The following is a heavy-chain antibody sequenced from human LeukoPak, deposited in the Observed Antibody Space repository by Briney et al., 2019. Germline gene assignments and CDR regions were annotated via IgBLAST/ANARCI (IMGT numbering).Heavy chain of an antibody. V-gene: IGHV3-53*01. Sequence: GGSLRLSCAVSGFTVSGNYMSWVRQAPGKGLESVSLIYSGGTTYYADSVKGRFTISRDNSKNTLYLQMNSLRAEDTAVYYCARRAGGYSHPYDYWGQGILVTVSS. CDR3: ARRAGGYSHPYDY. CDR1: GFTVSGNY. CDR2: IYSGGTT. J-gene: IGHJ4*02. D-gene: IGHD4-23*01.